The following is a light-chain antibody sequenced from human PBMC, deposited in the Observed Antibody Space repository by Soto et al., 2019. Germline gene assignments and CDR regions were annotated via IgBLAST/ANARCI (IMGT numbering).Light chain of an antibody. Sequence: EIVLTQSPATLSLSPGERATLSCRASQSVSSYLAWYQQKPGQAPRLLIYDASTRATGIPARFSGSGSGTDFALIISSLEPEDFAVYYCQQRSNWPLTFGPGTKVDIK. CDR1: QSVSSY. CDR3: QQRSNWPLT. V-gene: IGKV3-11*01. J-gene: IGKJ3*01. CDR2: DAS.